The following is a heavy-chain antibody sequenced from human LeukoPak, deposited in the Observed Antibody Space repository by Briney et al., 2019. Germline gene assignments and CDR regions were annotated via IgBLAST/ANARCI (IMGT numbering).Heavy chain of an antibody. J-gene: IGHJ4*02. D-gene: IGHD1-26*01. CDR3: ARDPPGGTYPFDY. CDR2: ISFDGSNK. CDR1: GFTFSSYA. V-gene: IGHV3-30-3*01. Sequence: GGSLRLSCAASGFTFSSYAMHWVRQAPGKGLEWVALISFDGSNKYYADSVKGRFTISRDNSKNTLYVQMNSLRPEDTAVYYCARDPPGGTYPFDYWGQGTLVTVSS.